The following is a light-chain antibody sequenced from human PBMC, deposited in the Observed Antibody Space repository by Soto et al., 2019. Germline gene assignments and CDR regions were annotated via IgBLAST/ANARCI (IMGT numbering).Light chain of an antibody. CDR2: DAS. CDR3: QQYFDWPQS. J-gene: IGKJ1*01. Sequence: EIVMSQAPATLSVSPGERATLSCKASQSVTNNLAWYQQKPGQAPRLLIYDASTRATGIPARFSGSGSGTEFTLTISSLQSEDFAVFYCQQYFDWPQSFGQGTTV. V-gene: IGKV3-15*01. CDR1: QSVTNN.